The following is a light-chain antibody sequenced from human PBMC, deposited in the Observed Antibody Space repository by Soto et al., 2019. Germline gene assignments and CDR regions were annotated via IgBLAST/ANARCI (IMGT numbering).Light chain of an antibody. V-gene: IGKV1-27*01. J-gene: IGKJ4*01. CDR3: QKYNSAST. Sequence: DIQMTQSPSSLSASVGDRVTITCRASQGISNYLAWFQQKPGKVPKLLIYAASTLQSGVPSRFSGSGSRTDFTLTSSSLQPEDVATYYCQKYNSASTFGGGTKVEIK. CDR2: AAS. CDR1: QGISNY.